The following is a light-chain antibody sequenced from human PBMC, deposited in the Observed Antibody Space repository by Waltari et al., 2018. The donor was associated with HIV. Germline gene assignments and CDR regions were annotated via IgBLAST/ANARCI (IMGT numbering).Light chain of an antibody. CDR2: GAS. J-gene: IGKJ4*01. CDR3: QQYYNWPPLT. V-gene: IGKV3-15*01. CDR1: QSVSSN. Sequence: ELVMTQSPATLSVFPGDRATLSCRASQSVSSNLAWYQQKPGQDPRPLIDGASTRATGIPARFSGSGSGTEFTLTISSLQSEDFAVYYCQQYYNWPPLTFGGGTKVEI.